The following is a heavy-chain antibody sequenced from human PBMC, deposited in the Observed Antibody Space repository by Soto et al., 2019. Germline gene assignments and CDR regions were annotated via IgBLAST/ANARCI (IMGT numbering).Heavy chain of an antibody. D-gene: IGHD2-2*01. V-gene: IGHV3-30-3*01. Sequence: QVQLVESGGGVVQPGGSLRLACAASGFTFSGYAMHWVRQTPDRGLEWVGIISNDGTKKYYADSVEGRITISRDNSKNTLSLQMNSRRTEDTAIYFCAKEVPAPIGWYYGLDVWGQGTTVTVSS. CDR1: GFTFSGYA. CDR2: ISNDGTKK. J-gene: IGHJ6*02. CDR3: AKEVPAPIGWYYGLDV.